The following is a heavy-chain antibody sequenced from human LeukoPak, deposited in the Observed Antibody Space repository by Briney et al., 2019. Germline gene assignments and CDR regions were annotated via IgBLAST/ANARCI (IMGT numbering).Heavy chain of an antibody. Sequence: SETLCLTCAVSGFSIDSNSWTWVRQAPGQGLEWIWDIYCSGSTNYNPSLKSRVTISVDTSKNQFSLKLSSVTAADTAVYYCARVGDGYLYYFYYWGQGNLATVSS. CDR1: GFSIDSNS. CDR3: ARVGDGYLYYFYY. V-gene: IGHV4-59*01. CDR2: IYCSGST. J-gene: IGHJ4*02. D-gene: IGHD5-24*01.